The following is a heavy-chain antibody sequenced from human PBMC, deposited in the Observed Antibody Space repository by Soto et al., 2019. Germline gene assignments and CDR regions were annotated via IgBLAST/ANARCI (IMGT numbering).Heavy chain of an antibody. V-gene: IGHV4-39*01. J-gene: IGHJ5*02. Sequence: QLQLQESGPGLVKPSETLSLTCTVSGGSISSSSYYWGWIRQPPGKGLEWIGSIYYSGSTYYNPSLKRRVTISVDTSKNQFSLKPSSVTAADTAVYYCASPKIAFYNWFDPWGQGTLVTVSS. CDR1: GGSISSSSYY. D-gene: IGHD3-3*02. CDR2: IYYSGST. CDR3: ASPKIAFYNWFDP.